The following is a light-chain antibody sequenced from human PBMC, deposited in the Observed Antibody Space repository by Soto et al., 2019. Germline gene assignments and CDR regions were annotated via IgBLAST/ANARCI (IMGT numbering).Light chain of an antibody. CDR2: KAS. V-gene: IGKV1-5*03. J-gene: IGKJ4*01. CDR3: QQYNSYPIT. Sequence: DIQMTQSPPTLSASVGGRVTITCRASQDIISYWLAWYQQKPGKAPNLLIYKASNLESGVPSRFSGSGSGTEFTLTISSLQPDDFATYYCQQYNSYPITFGGGTKVDI. CDR1: QDIISYW.